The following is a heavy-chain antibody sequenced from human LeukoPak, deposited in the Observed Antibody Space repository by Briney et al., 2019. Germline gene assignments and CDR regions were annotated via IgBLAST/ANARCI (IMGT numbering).Heavy chain of an antibody. D-gene: IGHD3-16*01. CDR2: IYYSGST. CDR3: ARHLWPPYFDY. V-gene: IGHV4-59*08. CDR1: GGSISSYY. Sequence: PSETLSLTCTVSGGSISSYYWSWIRQPPGKGLEWIGYIYYSGSTNYNPSLKSRVTISVDTSKNQFSLKLSPVTAADTAVYFCARHLWPPYFDYWGQGTLVTVSS. J-gene: IGHJ4*02.